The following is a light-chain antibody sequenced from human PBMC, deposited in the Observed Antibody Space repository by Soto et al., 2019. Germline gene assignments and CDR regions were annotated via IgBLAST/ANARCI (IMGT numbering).Light chain of an antibody. V-gene: IGLV1-44*01. Sequence: QSVLPQPPSASGTPGQTVTISCSGGSANIGSNNVVWYQQLPGTAPKLLIYTSNQRPSGVPDRFSGSKSGTSASLAISGLHSEDEADYYCSSYTVSVAPYVFGTGTKVTVL. CDR2: TSN. CDR1: SANIGSNN. CDR3: SSYTVSVAPYV. J-gene: IGLJ1*01.